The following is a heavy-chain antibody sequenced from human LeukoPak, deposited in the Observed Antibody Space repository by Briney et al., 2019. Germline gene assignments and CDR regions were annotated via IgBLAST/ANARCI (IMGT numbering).Heavy chain of an antibody. Sequence: ASVKVSCKASGYTFTGYYMHWVRQAPGQGLEWMGWINPNSGGTNYAQKFQGRVTMTRDTSISTAYMELSRLRSDDTAVYYCATPGGELLPQNPAFDIWGQGTMVTVSS. CDR3: ATPGGELLPQNPAFDI. V-gene: IGHV1-2*02. D-gene: IGHD3-16*01. CDR1: GYTFTGYY. CDR2: INPNSGGT. J-gene: IGHJ3*02.